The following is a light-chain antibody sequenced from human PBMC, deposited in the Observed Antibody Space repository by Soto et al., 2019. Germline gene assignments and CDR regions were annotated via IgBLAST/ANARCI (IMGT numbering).Light chain of an antibody. V-gene: IGLV1-40*01. CDR1: SSNIGAGYD. Sequence: QSVLTQPPSVSGAPGQRVTISCTGSSSNIGAGYDVHWYQQLPGTAPKLLIYRNSNRPSGVPDRFSGSKSGTSASLAITGLQAEDEADYYCHSYDSSLSGVVFGGGTKLTVL. CDR3: HSYDSSLSGVV. J-gene: IGLJ2*01. CDR2: RNS.